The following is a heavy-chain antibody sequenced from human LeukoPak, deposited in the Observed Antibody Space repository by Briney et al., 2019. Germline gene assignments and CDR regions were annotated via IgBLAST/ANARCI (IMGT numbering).Heavy chain of an antibody. D-gene: IGHD3-22*01. J-gene: IGHJ4*02. CDR3: ARGRYGVTMIVVVPRYYFDY. Sequence: SETLSLTCAVYGGSFSGYYWSWIRQPPGKGLERIGEINHSGSTNYNPSLKSRVTISVDTSKNQFSLKLSSVTAADAAVYYCARGRYGVTMIVVVPRYYFDYWGQGTLVTVSS. CDR1: GGSFSGYY. V-gene: IGHV4-34*01. CDR2: INHSGST.